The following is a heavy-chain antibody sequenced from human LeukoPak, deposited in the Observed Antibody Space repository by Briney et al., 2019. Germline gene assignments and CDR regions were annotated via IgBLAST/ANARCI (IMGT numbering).Heavy chain of an antibody. D-gene: IGHD3-10*01. CDR1: GYTFTSHD. CDR3: ARVGHYYGSGSSYTYYYYYMDV. Sequence: ASVKVSCKASGYTFTSHDINWVRQATGQGLEWMGWMNPNNGNKAYAQKFQGRVTITRNTSIRTAYMELSSLRSEDTALYYCARVGHYYGSGSSYTYYYYYMDVWGKGIAVTVSS. J-gene: IGHJ6*03. CDR2: MNPNNGNK. V-gene: IGHV1-8*03.